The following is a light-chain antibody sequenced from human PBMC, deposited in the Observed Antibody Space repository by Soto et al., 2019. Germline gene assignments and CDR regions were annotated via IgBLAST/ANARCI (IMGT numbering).Light chain of an antibody. J-gene: IGKJ1*01. CDR1: QSVLYDSNNKNY. V-gene: IGKV4-1*01. CDR3: QQYYSIPKT. CDR2: WAS. Sequence: DLVLTQSPDSLAVSMGERATINCKSSQSVLYDSNNKNYLAWYQQKPGQPPKLLIYWASTRESGVPDRFSGTGSGTDFTLTISSLQAEDVAVYYCQQYYSIPKTFGQGTKVDIK.